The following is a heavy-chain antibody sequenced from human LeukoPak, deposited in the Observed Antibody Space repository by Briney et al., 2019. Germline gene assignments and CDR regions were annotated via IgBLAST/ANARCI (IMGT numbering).Heavy chain of an antibody. CDR3: ARGSRYCSSTSCHLADY. CDR2: ISAYNGNT. V-gene: IGHV1-18*01. D-gene: IGHD2-2*01. CDR1: GYTFTSYG. J-gene: IGHJ4*02. Sequence: GASVKVSCKASGYTFTSYGISWVRQAPGQGLEWMGWISAYNGNTNYAQKLQGRVTMTTDTSTSTAYMELRSLRSDDTAVYYCARGSRYCSSTSCHLADYWGQGTLVTVSS.